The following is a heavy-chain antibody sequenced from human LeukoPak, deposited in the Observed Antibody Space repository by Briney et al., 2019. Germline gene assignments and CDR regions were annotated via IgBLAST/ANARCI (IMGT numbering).Heavy chain of an antibody. V-gene: IGHV3-21*01. CDR2: ISSSSSYI. D-gene: IGHD1-26*01. J-gene: IGHJ4*02. Sequence: GGSLRLSCAASGFTFSSYSMNWVRQAPGKGLEWVSSISSSSSYIYYADSVKGRFTISRDNAKNSLYLQMNSLRAEDTAVYYCATSGQVGANNLFDYWGQGTLVTVSS. CDR3: ATSGQVGANNLFDY. CDR1: GFTFSSYS.